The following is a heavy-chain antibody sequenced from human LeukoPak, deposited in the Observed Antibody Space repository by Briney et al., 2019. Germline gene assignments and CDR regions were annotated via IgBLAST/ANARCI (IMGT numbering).Heavy chain of an antibody. CDR2: ISGSGDST. CDR3: AKVMIIAAAGNGYYFDY. J-gene: IGHJ4*02. V-gene: IGHV3-23*01. Sequence: GGSLRLSCAASGFXFSSYAISWVRQAPGKGLEWVSAISGSGDSTDYADSVKGRFTISRDNPKNTQYLQMNSLRAEDTAVYYCAKVMIIAAAGNGYYFDYWGQGTLVTVSS. CDR1: GFXFSSYA. D-gene: IGHD6-13*01.